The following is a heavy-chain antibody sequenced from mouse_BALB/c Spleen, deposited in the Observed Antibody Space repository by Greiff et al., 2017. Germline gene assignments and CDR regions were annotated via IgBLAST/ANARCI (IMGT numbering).Heavy chain of an antibody. CDR1: GYTFTEYT. V-gene: IGHV1-18*01. J-gene: IGHJ3*01. CDR2: INPNNGGT. Sequence: VQLKESGPELVKPGASVKISCKTSGYTFTEYTMHWVKKSHGKSLEWIGGINPNNGGTSYNQKFKGKATLTVDKSSSTAYMELRSLTSEDSAVYYWATMITTGGFAYWGQGTLVTVSA. D-gene: IGHD2-4*01. CDR3: ATMITTGGFAY.